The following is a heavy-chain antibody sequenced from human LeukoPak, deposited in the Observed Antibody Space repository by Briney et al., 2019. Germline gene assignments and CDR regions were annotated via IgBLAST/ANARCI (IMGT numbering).Heavy chain of an antibody. J-gene: IGHJ3*02. CDR1: GGTFSSYA. CDR3: AISHYYDSKALYDAFDI. V-gene: IGHV1-69*13. CDR2: IIPIFGTA. D-gene: IGHD3-22*01. Sequence: ASVKVSCKASGGTFSSYAISWVRQAPGQGLEWMGGIIPIFGTANYAQKFQGRVTITADESTSTAYMELSSLRSEDTAVYYCAISHYYDSKALYDAFDIWGQGTMVTVSS.